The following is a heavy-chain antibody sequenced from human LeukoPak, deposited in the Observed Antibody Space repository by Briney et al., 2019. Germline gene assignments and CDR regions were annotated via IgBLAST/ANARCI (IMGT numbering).Heavy chain of an antibody. CDR1: GYTFTSYD. J-gene: IGHJ4*02. CDR2: MNPNSGNT. D-gene: IGHD3-22*01. Sequence: ASVKVSCKASGYTFTSYDINWVRQATGQGLEWMGWMNPNSGNTGYAQKFQGRVTITTDESTSTAYMELSSLRSEDTAVYYCHIVVVIKGTGYWGQGTLVTVSS. CDR3: HIVVVIKGTGY. V-gene: IGHV1-8*01.